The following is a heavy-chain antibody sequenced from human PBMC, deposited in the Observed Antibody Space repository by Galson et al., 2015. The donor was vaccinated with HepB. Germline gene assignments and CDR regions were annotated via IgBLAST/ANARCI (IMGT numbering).Heavy chain of an antibody. CDR2: TYYRSKWYN. V-gene: IGHV6-1*01. CDR3: ARVDARAAAGSEAFDI. J-gene: IGHJ3*02. D-gene: IGHD6-13*01. Sequence: CAISGDSVSSNSAAWNWIRQSPSRGLEWLGRTYYRSKWYNDYAVSVKSRITINPDTSKNQFSLQLNSVTPEDTAVYFCARVDARAAAGSEAFDIWGQGTMVTVSS. CDR1: GDSVSSNSAA.